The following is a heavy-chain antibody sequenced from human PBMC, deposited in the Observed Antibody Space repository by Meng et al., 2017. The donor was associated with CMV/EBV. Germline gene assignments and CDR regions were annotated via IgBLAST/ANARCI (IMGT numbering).Heavy chain of an antibody. Sequence: SETLSLTCAVYGGSFSGYYWSWIRQPPGKGLEWIGEINHSGSTNYNPSLKSRVTISVDTSKNQFSLKLSSVTAADTAVYYCARVCYYDSSGYYYEGAYYLDYWGQGTLVTVSS. CDR3: ARVCYYDSSGYYYEGAYYLDY. CDR1: GGSFSGYY. D-gene: IGHD3-22*01. CDR2: INHSGST. V-gene: IGHV4-34*01. J-gene: IGHJ4*02.